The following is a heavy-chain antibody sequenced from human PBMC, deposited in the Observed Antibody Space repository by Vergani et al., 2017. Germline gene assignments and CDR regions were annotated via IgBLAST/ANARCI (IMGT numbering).Heavy chain of an antibody. Sequence: QVQLVESGGGVVQPGRSLRLSCAASGFRFSSYGMNWVRQAPGKGLEWVAVIWYDGSNKYYADSVKGRFTISRDNSQNTVNLQMNSLRVDDTAVYYCARDGGEYDKDALDVWGQGTKVTVTS. V-gene: IGHV3-33*01. CDR2: IWYDGSNK. D-gene: IGHD2-21*01. CDR3: ARDGGEYDKDALDV. J-gene: IGHJ3*01. CDR1: GFRFSSYG.